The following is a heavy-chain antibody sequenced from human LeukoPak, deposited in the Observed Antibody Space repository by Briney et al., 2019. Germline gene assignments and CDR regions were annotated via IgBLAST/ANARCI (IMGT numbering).Heavy chain of an antibody. D-gene: IGHD2-15*01. CDR2: IIGSGGNT. Sequence: PGGSLRLSCAASGFTFDNYAMTWVRQAPGKGLEWVSTIIGSGGNTDYADSVKGRFTISRDNSKDTLFLQMDSLRVEDTAVYYCATFCSGGDCYSFAPWGRGTLVTVSS. CDR1: GFTFDNYA. V-gene: IGHV3-23*01. J-gene: IGHJ5*02. CDR3: ATFCSGGDCYSFAP.